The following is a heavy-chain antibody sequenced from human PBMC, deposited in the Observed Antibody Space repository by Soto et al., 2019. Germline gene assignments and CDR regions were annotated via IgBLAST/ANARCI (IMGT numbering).Heavy chain of an antibody. J-gene: IGHJ6*02. CDR3: ARRHYYDSNRGYYYYGMDV. CDR2: ISSDGNNK. CDR1: GFTFSNYA. Sequence: ESGGGVVQPGRSLRLSCAASGFTFSNYAMNWVRQAPGKGLEWVAIISSDGNNKYYADSVKGRFTISRDNSKNTLYLQMNSLRAEDTAVYYCARRHYYDSNRGYYYYGMDVWGQGTTVTVSS. D-gene: IGHD3-22*01. V-gene: IGHV3-30-3*01.